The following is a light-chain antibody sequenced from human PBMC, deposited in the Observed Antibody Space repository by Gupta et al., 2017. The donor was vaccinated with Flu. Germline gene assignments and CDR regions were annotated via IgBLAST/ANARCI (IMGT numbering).Light chain of an antibody. Sequence: QSALTQPASVSGSPGQSIAISCTGTSSDVGAYDYVSWYQQHPGKAPELMIFEVSRRPSGISDRFSGSKSGNTASLTITGLLAEEEAYYYCSSYTTTNTVVIFGGGTKLTVL. J-gene: IGLJ2*01. CDR1: SSDVGAYDY. CDR2: EVS. CDR3: SSYTTTNTVVI. V-gene: IGLV2-14*01.